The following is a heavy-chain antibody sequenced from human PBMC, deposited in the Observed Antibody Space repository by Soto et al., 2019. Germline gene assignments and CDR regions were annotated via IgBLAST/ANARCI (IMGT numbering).Heavy chain of an antibody. CDR2: IYHSGST. J-gene: IGHJ4*02. V-gene: IGHV4-30-2*01. CDR3: MLGSGWKDFDY. CDR1: GGSISSGGYS. D-gene: IGHD3-22*01. Sequence: LSLTCAVSGGSISSGGYSWSWIRQPPGKGLEWIGYIYHSGSTYYNPSLKSRVTISVDTSKNQFSLKLSSVTAADTAVYYCMLGSGWKDFDYWGQGTLVTVSS.